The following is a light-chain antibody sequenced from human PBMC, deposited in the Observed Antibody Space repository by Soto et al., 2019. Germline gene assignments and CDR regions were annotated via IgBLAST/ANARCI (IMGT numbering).Light chain of an antibody. J-gene: IGLJ1*01. Sequence: QSVLTQPPSVSAAPGQRVTISCSGSSSNIGGNSVSWYQQLPGTAPKLLIYDDDKRPSGIPDRFSGSKSGTSATLGITGFQTGDEADHYCGSWDSSLSAYVFGTGPKVTAL. CDR1: SSNIGGNS. V-gene: IGLV1-51*01. CDR3: GSWDSSLSAYV. CDR2: DDD.